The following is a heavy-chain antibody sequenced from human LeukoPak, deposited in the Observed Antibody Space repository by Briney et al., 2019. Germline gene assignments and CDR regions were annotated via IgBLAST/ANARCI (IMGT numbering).Heavy chain of an antibody. D-gene: IGHD5-18*01. CDR1: GFTFSSYG. CDR3: VKGRGKSYLHYYLNS. CDR2: IRYDGSNK. J-gene: IGHJ4*02. V-gene: IGHV3-30*02. Sequence: PGGSLRLSCAASGFTFSSYGMHWVRQAPCKGLEWVAFIRYDGSNKYYADSVKGRFTISRDNSKNTLYVQMNSLRVEDTAVYSCVKGRGKSYLHYYLNSRGQGTLVTVSS.